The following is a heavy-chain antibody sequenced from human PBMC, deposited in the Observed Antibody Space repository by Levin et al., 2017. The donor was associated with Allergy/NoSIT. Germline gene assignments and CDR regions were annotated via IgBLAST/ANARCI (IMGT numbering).Heavy chain of an antibody. Sequence: GGSLRLSCAASGFTFSTYWMTWVRQAPGKGLEWVANIKEDGSQTYYVDSLKGRFTIFRDNTKNSLFLQMNNLRVDDTAVYYCARGASNRLWDTTVDYWGQGTLATVSS. J-gene: IGHJ4*02. CDR2: IKEDGSQT. D-gene: IGHD5-18*01. CDR1: GFTFSTYW. CDR3: ARGASNRLWDTTVDY. V-gene: IGHV3-7*01.